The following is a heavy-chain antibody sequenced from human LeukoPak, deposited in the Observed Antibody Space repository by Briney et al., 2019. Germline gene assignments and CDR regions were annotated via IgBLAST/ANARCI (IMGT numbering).Heavy chain of an antibody. CDR1: GYSFSSYW. V-gene: IGHV5-51*01. CDR3: ARQGFYGSGNRPFDY. Sequence: GESLKISCKGSGYSFSSYWIGWVRQMPGKGLDWIGIINPGDSDTRYSPSFQGQVTISADKSISTAYLQWSSLQASDTAMYYCARQGFYGSGNRPFDYWGQGTLVTVSS. J-gene: IGHJ4*02. D-gene: IGHD3-10*01. CDR2: INPGDSDT.